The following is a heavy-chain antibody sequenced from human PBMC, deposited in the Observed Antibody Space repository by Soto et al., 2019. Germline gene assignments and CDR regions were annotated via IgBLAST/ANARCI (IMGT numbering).Heavy chain of an antibody. Sequence: QVQLVQSGAEVKKPGASVKVSCKASGYSFTSNYMHWVRQAPGQGLEWMGGIIPIFGTANYAQKFQGRVTITADESTSTAYMELSSLRSEETAVYYCAIRRGGSSSPWGGIDYWGQGTLVTVSS. V-gene: IGHV1-69*01. CDR2: IIPIFGTA. D-gene: IGHD6-6*01. CDR3: AIRRGGSSSPWGGIDY. CDR1: GYSFTSNY. J-gene: IGHJ4*02.